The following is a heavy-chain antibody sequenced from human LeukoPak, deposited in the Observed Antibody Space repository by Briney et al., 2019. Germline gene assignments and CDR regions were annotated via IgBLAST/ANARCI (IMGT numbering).Heavy chain of an antibody. CDR1: GFAFSSYS. J-gene: IGHJ4*02. Sequence: GGSLRLSCAAPGFAFSSYSMNWVRQAPGKGLEWVSSISSSSSYIYYADSVKGRFTISRDNAKNSLYLQMNSLRAEGTAVYYCARVSGYSYAVYYFDYWGQGTLVTVSS. CDR3: ARVSGYSYAVYYFDY. V-gene: IGHV3-21*01. CDR2: ISSSSSYI. D-gene: IGHD5-18*01.